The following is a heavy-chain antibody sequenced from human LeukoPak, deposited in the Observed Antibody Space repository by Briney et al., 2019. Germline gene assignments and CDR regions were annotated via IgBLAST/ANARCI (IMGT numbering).Heavy chain of an antibody. J-gene: IGHJ5*02. V-gene: IGHV1-69*05. D-gene: IGHD5-18*01. CDR3: ARDRRGYSYGVGYNWFDP. CDR2: IIPIFGTA. Sequence: ASVKVSCKASRGTFSSYAISWVRQAPGQGLEWMGGIIPIFGTANYAQKFQGRVTITTDESTSTAYMELSSLRSEDTAVYYCARDRRGYSYGVGYNWFDPWGQGTLVTVSS. CDR1: RGTFSSYA.